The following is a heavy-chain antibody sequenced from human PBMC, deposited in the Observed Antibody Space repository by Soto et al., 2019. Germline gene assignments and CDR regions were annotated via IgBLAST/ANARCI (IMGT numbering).Heavy chain of an antibody. Sequence: SETLSLTCTVSGGPISSYYWSWIRQPPGKGLEWIGYIYYSGSTNYNPSLKSRVTISVDTSKNQFSLKLSSVTAADTAVYYCATLTEGYYGSGSYYNPAFDIWGQGTMVTVSS. J-gene: IGHJ3*02. CDR3: ATLTEGYYGSGSYYNPAFDI. V-gene: IGHV4-59*01. CDR1: GGPISSYY. D-gene: IGHD3-10*01. CDR2: IYYSGST.